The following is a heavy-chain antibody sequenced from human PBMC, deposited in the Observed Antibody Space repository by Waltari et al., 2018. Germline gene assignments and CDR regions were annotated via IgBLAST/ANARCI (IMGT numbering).Heavy chain of an antibody. Sequence: QVQLQQWGAGLLKPSETLSLTCAVYGGSFSGYYWSWIRQPPGKGLEWLGEINPSGSTNCIPSLQSRVTRSVDTSKNQFSRKLRSVTASDTAVYYCARGREVGATSGGYYFDYWGQGTLVTVSS. D-gene: IGHD1-26*01. V-gene: IGHV4-34*01. CDR1: GGSFSGYY. CDR3: ARGREVGATSGGYYFDY. CDR2: INPSGST. J-gene: IGHJ4*02.